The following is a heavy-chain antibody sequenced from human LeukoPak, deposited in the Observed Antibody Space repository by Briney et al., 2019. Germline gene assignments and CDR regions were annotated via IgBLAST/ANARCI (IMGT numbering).Heavy chain of an antibody. V-gene: IGHV1-18*04. CDR2: ISAYNGNT. Sequence: ASVKVSCKASGYTFTGYYMHWVRQAPGQGLEWMGWISAYNGNTNYAQKLQGRVTMTTDTSTSTAYMELRSLRSDDTAVYYCARVRRGNPIDYWGQGTLVTVSS. CDR1: GYTFTGYY. CDR3: ARVRRGNPIDY. D-gene: IGHD4-23*01. J-gene: IGHJ4*02.